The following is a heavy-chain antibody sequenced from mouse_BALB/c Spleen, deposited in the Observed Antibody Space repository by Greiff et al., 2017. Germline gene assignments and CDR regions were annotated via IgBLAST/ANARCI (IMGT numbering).Heavy chain of an antibody. CDR3: TVLTDYYAMDY. Sequence: QVQLQQPGAELVKPGASVKMSCKASSYTFTSYWMHWVKQRPGQGLEWIGVIDPSDSYTSYNQKFKGKATLTVDTSSSTAYMQLSSLTSEDSAVYYCTVLTDYYAMDYWGQGTSVTVSS. J-gene: IGHJ4*01. CDR2: IDPSDSYT. V-gene: IGHV1S127*01. CDR1: SYTFTSYW. D-gene: IGHD4-1*01.